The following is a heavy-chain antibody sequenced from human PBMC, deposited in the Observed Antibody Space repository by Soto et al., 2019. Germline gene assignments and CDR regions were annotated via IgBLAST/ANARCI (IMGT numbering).Heavy chain of an antibody. CDR2: INAGNGNT. D-gene: IGHD2-2*01. J-gene: IGHJ6*02. Sequence: ASVKVSCKAPGYTFTSYAMHWVRQAPGQRHKRMGWINAGNGNTKYSQKFQGRVTITRDTSASTAYMELSSLRSEDTAVYYCARDPGRYCSSTSCYERYYYYGMDVWGQGTTVTVSS. V-gene: IGHV1-3*01. CDR3: ARDPGRYCSSTSCYERYYYYGMDV. CDR1: GYTFTSYA.